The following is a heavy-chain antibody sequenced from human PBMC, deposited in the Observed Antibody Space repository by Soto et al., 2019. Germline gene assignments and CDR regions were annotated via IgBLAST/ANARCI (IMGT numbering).Heavy chain of an antibody. Sequence: QVQLVQSGAEVKKAGSSVKVSCKVSGGTFSSYFINWVRQAPGQGLEWVVGIIPVFGTASYAEKFQGRVTITADEYTSTAYLELCILRPADTAVYYCSRETPSAAAAYYYYGLDVWVQGTTVTVPS. J-gene: IGHJ6*02. D-gene: IGHD6-13*01. CDR2: IIPVFGTA. CDR1: GGTFSSYF. V-gene: IGHV1-69*01. CDR3: SRETPSAAAAYYYYGLDV.